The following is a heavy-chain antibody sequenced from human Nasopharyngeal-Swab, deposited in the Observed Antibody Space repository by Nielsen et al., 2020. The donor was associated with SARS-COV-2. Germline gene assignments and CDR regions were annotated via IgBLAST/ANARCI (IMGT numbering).Heavy chain of an antibody. J-gene: IGHJ4*02. CDR2: ISWNSGSI. Sequence: WIRQPPGKGLEWVSGISWNSGSIGYADSVKGRFTIPRDNAKNSLYLQMNSLRAEDTALYYCAKDMRIAAAFDYWGQGTLVTVSS. CDR3: AKDMRIAAAFDY. V-gene: IGHV3-9*01. D-gene: IGHD6-13*01.